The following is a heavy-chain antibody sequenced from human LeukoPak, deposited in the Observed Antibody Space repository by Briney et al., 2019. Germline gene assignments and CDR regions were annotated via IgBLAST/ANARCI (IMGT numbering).Heavy chain of an antibody. J-gene: IGHJ4*02. CDR2: MNPNSGNT. Sequence: ASVKVSCKASGYTFTSYDINWVRQATGQGLEWMGWMNPNSGNTGYAQKFQGRVTMTRNTSISTAYMELSSLRSDDTAVYYCARDSSLFGVVIDQLPDYWGQGTLVTVSS. D-gene: IGHD3-3*02. CDR3: ARDSSLFGVVIDQLPDY. V-gene: IGHV1-8*01. CDR1: GYTFTSYD.